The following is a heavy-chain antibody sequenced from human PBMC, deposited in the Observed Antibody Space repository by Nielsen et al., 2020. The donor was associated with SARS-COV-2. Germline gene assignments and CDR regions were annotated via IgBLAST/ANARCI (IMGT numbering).Heavy chain of an antibody. V-gene: IGHV3-23*01. Sequence: GESLKISCAASGFTFSSYAMSWVRQAPGKGLEWVSAISGSGGSTYYADSVKGRFTISRDNSKNTLYLQMNSLTAADTAMYYCARYYVSGMYGMDVWGPGTTVTVSS. D-gene: IGHD3-10*01. J-gene: IGHJ6*02. CDR3: ARYYVSGMYGMDV. CDR1: GFTFSSYA. CDR2: ISGSGGST.